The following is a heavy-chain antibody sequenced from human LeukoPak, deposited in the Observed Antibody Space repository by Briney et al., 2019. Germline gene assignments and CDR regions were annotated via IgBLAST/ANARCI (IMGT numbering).Heavy chain of an antibody. Sequence: GGSLRLSRAASGFTFSDYYMSWIRQAPGKGLEWVSYISSSGSTIYYADSVKGRFTISRDNAKNSLYLQMNSLRAEDTAVYYCARKERSSGWYMVDYWGQGTLVTVSS. V-gene: IGHV3-11*01. D-gene: IGHD6-19*01. J-gene: IGHJ4*02. CDR2: ISSSGSTI. CDR1: GFTFSDYY. CDR3: ARKERSSGWYMVDY.